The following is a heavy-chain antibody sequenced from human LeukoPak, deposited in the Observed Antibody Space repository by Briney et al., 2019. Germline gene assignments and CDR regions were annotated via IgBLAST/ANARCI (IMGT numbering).Heavy chain of an antibody. D-gene: IGHD1-26*01. Sequence: GGSLRLSCAASGFTFDEYGMGWVRQAPGKGLEWVSSINWDGGSTAYADSVQGRFTISRDNAKNSLHLQIKSLRAEDTALYYCARDSLSGSSLDYWGRGTLVTVSS. CDR2: INWDGGST. J-gene: IGHJ4*02. V-gene: IGHV3-20*04. CDR3: ARDSLSGSSLDY. CDR1: GFTFDEYG.